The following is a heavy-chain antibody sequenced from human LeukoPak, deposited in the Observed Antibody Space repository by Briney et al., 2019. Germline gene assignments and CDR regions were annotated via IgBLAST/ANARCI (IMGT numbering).Heavy chain of an antibody. CDR2: INHSGST. CDR1: GGSFSDYY. D-gene: IGHD6-13*01. V-gene: IGHV4-34*01. CDR3: ASFVDSSSWSFDY. J-gene: IGHJ4*02. Sequence: SETLSLTCAVYGGSFSDYYWSWIRQPPGKGLEWIGEINHSGSTNYNPSLKSRVTISVDTSKNQFSLKLSSVTAAGTAVYYCASFVDSSSWSFDYWGQGTLVTVSS.